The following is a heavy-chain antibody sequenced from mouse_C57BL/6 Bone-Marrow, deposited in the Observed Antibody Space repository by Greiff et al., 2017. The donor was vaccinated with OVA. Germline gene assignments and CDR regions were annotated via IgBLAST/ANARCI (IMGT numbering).Heavy chain of an antibody. CDR3: ARVTTRFAY. CDR1: GYAFTNYL. Sequence: VQLQQSGAELVRPGTSVKVSCKASGYAFTNYLIEWVKQRPGQGLEWIGVINPGSGGTNYNEKFKGKATLTADKSSSTAYMQLSSLTSEDSAVYFCARVTTRFAYWGQGTLVTVSA. CDR2: INPGSGGT. V-gene: IGHV1-54*01. J-gene: IGHJ3*01. D-gene: IGHD2-2*01.